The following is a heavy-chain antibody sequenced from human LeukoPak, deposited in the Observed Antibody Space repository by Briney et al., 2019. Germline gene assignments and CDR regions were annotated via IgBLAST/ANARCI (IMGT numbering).Heavy chain of an antibody. Sequence: GGSLRLSCAASGFTFNSYAMHWVRQAPGKGLEWVAVISFDGRNKYYADSVKGRFTISRDNSKNTLYLQMNSLRAEDTAVYYCAREYYYDSSLAFDIWGQGTMVTVSS. J-gene: IGHJ3*02. CDR2: ISFDGRNK. CDR3: AREYYYDSSLAFDI. D-gene: IGHD3-22*01. V-gene: IGHV3-30*03. CDR1: GFTFNSYA.